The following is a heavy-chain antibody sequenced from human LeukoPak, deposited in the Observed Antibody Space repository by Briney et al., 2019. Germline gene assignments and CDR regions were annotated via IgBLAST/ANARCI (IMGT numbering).Heavy chain of an antibody. CDR2: IYYSGST. V-gene: IGHV4-59*01. Sequence: PSETLSLTCTVSGGSISSYYWSWIRQPPGKGLEWIGYIYYSGSTNYNPSLKSRVTISVDTSKNQFSLKLSSVTAADTAVYYCAREALDYYGSGSYYTAWFDPWGQGTLVTVSS. CDR1: GGSISSYY. D-gene: IGHD3-10*01. CDR3: AREALDYYGSGSYYTAWFDP. J-gene: IGHJ5*02.